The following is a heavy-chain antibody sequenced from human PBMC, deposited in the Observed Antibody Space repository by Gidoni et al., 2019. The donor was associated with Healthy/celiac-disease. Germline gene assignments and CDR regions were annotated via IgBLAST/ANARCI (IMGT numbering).Heavy chain of an antibody. J-gene: IGHJ5*02. Sequence: QVQLQESGPGLVKPSQTLSLTCTVSGGSISSGSYYWSWIRQPAGKGLEWIGRIYTSGSTNYNPSLKSRVTISVDTSKNQFSLKLSSVTAADTAVYYCARDSGYCSGGTCYSRGRWFDPWGQGTLVTVSS. CDR2: IYTSGST. CDR1: GGSISSGSYY. D-gene: IGHD2-15*01. V-gene: IGHV4-61*02. CDR3: ARDSGYCSGGTCYSRGRWFDP.